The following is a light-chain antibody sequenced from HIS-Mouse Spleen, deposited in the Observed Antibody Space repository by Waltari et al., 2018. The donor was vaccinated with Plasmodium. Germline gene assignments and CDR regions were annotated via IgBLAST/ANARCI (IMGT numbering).Light chain of an antibody. CDR3: YSTDSSGNHRV. J-gene: IGLJ3*02. V-gene: IGLV3-10*01. CDR1: ALPKQY. CDR2: EDS. Sequence: SYELTQPPSVSVSPGQTARITCSGAALPKQYAYWYQQKSGQAPVLVIYEDSKRPSGSPERFSGSSSGKMATLTISGAQVEDEADYYCYSTDSSGNHRVFGGGTKLTVL.